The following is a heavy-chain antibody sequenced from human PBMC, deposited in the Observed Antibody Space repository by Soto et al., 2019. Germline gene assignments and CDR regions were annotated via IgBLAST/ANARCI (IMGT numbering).Heavy chain of an antibody. CDR1: GGSISGGGYY. CDR3: ARARAVVGSPFDY. CDR2: IYYSGSI. J-gene: IGHJ4*02. D-gene: IGHD6-19*01. Sequence: QVQLQESGPGLVKPSQTLSLTCTVSGGSISGGGYYWNWIRQHPGKGLEWIGYIYYSGSINYNPSLHSRVTMSVDTSKNQISLNLSSVSVADTAVDLCARARAVVGSPFDYWGLGTPATDSS. V-gene: IGHV4-31*03.